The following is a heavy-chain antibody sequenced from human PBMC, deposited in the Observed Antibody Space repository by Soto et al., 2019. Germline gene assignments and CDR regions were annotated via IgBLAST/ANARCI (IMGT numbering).Heavy chain of an antibody. CDR1: RGSISSGGYY. D-gene: IGHD4-17*01. J-gene: IGHJ5*02. CDR2: IYYSGST. Sequence: PSVTLSLTCTVSRGSISSGGYYWSWIRQHPGTGLEWIGYIYYSGSTYYNPPLKSRVTISVDTSNNQSSLNLSSVTAADTAVYYCARSLVDTATVASVAESWFGTWSQGTWVT. V-gene: IGHV4-31*02. CDR3: ARSLVDTATVASVAESWFGT.